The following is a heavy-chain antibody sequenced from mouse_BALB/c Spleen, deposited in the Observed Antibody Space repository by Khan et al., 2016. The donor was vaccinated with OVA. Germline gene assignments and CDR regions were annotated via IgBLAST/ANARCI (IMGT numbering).Heavy chain of an antibody. CDR2: IAPANGNT. D-gene: IGHD6-1*01. J-gene: IGHJ1*01. Sequence: VQLQQSGAELVKPGASVKLSCTASGFNIKDTYMHWVKQRPEQGLEWIGRIAPANGNTKYDPKFQDKATITADTSSNISYLQLSSLTSEDTAVYYCAHPSSDPRNFDVWGAGTTVTVSS. CDR1: GFNIKDTY. CDR3: AHPSSDPRNFDV. V-gene: IGHV14-3*02.